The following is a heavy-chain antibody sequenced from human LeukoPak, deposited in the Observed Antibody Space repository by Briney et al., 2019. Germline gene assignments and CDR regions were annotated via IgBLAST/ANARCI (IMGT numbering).Heavy chain of an antibody. D-gene: IGHD1-26*01. J-gene: IGHJ4*02. CDR3: AREASGSYYNYFDY. V-gene: IGHV3-9*01. CDR2: ISWNSGSI. Sequence: GRSLRLSCAASGFTFDDYAMPWVRQAPGKGLEWVSGISWNSGSIGYADSVKGRFTISRDNAKNPLYLQMNSLRAEDTALYYCAREASGSYYNYFDYWGQGTLVTVSS. CDR1: GFTFDDYA.